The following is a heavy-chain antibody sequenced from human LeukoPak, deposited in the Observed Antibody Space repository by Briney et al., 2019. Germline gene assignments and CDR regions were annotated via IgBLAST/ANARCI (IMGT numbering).Heavy chain of an antibody. CDR1: GFTFSSYS. D-gene: IGHD3-10*01. CDR3: ASVDYYGSGNYYEDVDY. J-gene: IGHJ4*02. CDR2: ISSSSSYI. Sequence: PRGSLSPSCAASGFTFSSYSMNWVRQAPGKGLEWVSSISSSSSYIYYADSVKGRFTISRDNAKNSLYLQMNSLRAEDTALYYCASVDYYGSGNYYEDVDYWGQG. V-gene: IGHV3-21*01.